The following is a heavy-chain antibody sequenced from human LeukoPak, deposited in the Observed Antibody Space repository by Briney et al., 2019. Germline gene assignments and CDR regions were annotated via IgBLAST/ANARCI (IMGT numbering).Heavy chain of an antibody. CDR1: GFTFSSYS. Sequence: PGGSLRLSCAASGFTFSSYSMNWVRQAPGKGLEWVGRTKNRANRYTTEYAASVKGRFTISRDDSRNSLRLQMNSLKTEDTAIYYCAGTYYYDSSGYYHYSLWGQGTLVTVSS. D-gene: IGHD3-22*01. J-gene: IGHJ4*02. V-gene: IGHV3-72*01. CDR3: AGTYYYDSSGYYHYSL. CDR2: TKNRANRYTT.